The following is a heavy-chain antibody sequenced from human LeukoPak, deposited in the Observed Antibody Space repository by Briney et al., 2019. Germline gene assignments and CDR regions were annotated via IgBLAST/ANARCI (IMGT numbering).Heavy chain of an antibody. J-gene: IGHJ3*02. CDR1: AASFSSHY. CDR3: ARDLVTVTKGFDI. Sequence: SETLSLTCAVSAASFSSHYWTWIRQSPGKGLEWIGYISYIGSTNYNPSLKSRVTISIDTSKNQFSLKLRSVTAADTAVYYCARDLVTVTKGFDIWGQGTMVSVSS. V-gene: IGHV4-59*11. D-gene: IGHD4-17*01. CDR2: ISYIGST.